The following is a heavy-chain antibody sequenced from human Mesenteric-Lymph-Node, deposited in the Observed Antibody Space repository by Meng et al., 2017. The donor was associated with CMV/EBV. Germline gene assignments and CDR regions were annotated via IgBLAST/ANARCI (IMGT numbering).Heavy chain of an antibody. Sequence: GGSLRLSCAASGFAFSNSWMTWVRQAPGKGPEWVANIKGDGSQEYYVDSVKGRFTISRDNAKNSLYLQLNSLRPEDTAVYYCTKGWELLAYWGQGTLVPVSS. CDR1: GFAFSNSW. J-gene: IGHJ4*02. D-gene: IGHD1-26*01. CDR3: TKGWELLAY. CDR2: IKGDGSQE. V-gene: IGHV3-7*01.